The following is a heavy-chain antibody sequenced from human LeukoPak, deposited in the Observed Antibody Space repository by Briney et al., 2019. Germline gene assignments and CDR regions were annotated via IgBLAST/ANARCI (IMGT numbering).Heavy chain of an antibody. J-gene: IGHJ4*02. D-gene: IGHD3-10*01. CDR3: VRDKYYGLDY. Sequence: GGSLRLSCAASGFTFSSYWMHWVRQAPGKGLVWVSLINSDGSSTSYADSVKGRFTISRDNAKNTLYVEINSLRAEDTAVYCCVRDKYYGLDYWGQGTLVTVSS. CDR2: INSDGSST. V-gene: IGHV3-74*01. CDR1: GFTFSSYW.